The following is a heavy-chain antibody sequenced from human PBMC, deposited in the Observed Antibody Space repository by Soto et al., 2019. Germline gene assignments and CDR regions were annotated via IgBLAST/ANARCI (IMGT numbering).Heavy chain of an antibody. V-gene: IGHV4-39*01. CDR1: GGSISSTSYY. Sequence: SETLSLTCTVSGGSISSTSYYWGWIRQPPGKGLEWIGSIYYSGSTYYNPSLKSRVTISVDTSKNQFSLKLSSVTAADTAVYYCARHTPAISISDHWGQGTLVTVSS. J-gene: IGHJ4*02. D-gene: IGHD2-15*01. CDR2: IYYSGST. CDR3: ARHTPAISISDH.